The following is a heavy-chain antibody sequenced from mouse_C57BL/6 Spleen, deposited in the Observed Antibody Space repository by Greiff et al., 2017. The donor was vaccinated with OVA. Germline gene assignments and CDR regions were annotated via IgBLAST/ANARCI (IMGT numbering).Heavy chain of an antibody. V-gene: IGHV1-26*01. Sequence: EVQLQQSGPELVKPGASVKISCKASGYTFTDYYMNWVKQSHGKSLEWIGDINPNNGGTSYNQKFKGKATLTVDKSSSTAYMELRSLTSEDSAVYYCARYPRLAYWGQGTLVTVSA. CDR3: ARYPRLAY. CDR2: INPNNGGT. CDR1: GYTFTDYY. J-gene: IGHJ3*01.